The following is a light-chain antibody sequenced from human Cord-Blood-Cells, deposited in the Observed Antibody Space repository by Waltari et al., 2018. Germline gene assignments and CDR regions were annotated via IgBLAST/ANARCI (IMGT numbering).Light chain of an antibody. CDR3: NSRDSSGNHVV. Sequence: SSELTQDSAVSVALGTTVRLTCQGDSLRSYQASWYQQKPGQAPVLVIYGKNNRPSGIPDRFSGSSSGNTASLTITGAQAEDEADYYCNSRDSSGNHVVFGGGTKLTVL. CDR2: GKN. V-gene: IGLV3-19*01. CDR1: SLRSYQ. J-gene: IGLJ2*01.